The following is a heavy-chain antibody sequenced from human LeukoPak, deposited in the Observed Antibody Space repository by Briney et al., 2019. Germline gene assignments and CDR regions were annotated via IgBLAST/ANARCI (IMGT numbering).Heavy chain of an antibody. CDR1: GFTFSSYW. J-gene: IGHJ3*02. CDR2: IKQDGSEK. CDR3: AGVLQYYDILTGYYISYAFDI. D-gene: IGHD3-9*01. Sequence: GGSLRLSCAASGFTFSSYWMSWVRQAPGKGLEWVANIKQDGSEKYYVDSVKGRFTISRDNAKNSLYLQMNSLRAEDTAVYYCAGVLQYYDILTGYYISYAFDIWGQGTMVTVSS. V-gene: IGHV3-7*01.